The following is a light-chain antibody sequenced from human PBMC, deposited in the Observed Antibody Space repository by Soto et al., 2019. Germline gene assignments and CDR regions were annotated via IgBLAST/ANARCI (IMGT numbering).Light chain of an antibody. CDR1: QSISSW. J-gene: IGKJ1*01. CDR2: DAS. CDR3: QQYNSYSPA. V-gene: IGKV1-5*01. Sequence: DIQMTQSPSTLSSSVGGRVTITCRASQSISSWLAWYQQRPGKAPKLLIYDASSLQSWVPSRFRGSGSGTEFTLTISSLQPDDFATYYCQQYNSYSPAFGQGPKVEIK.